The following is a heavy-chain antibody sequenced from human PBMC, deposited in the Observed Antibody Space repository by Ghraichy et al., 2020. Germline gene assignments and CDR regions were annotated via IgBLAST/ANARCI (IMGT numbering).Heavy chain of an antibody. Sequence: GGSLRLSCAASGFTFSSYAMSWVRQAPGKGLEWVSAISGSGGSTYYADSVKGRFTISRDNSKNTLYLQMNSLRAEDTAVYYCAKDSSFSELSLEDVWGQGTTVTVSS. D-gene: IGHD3-16*02. J-gene: IGHJ6*02. CDR3: AKDSSFSELSLEDV. CDR1: GFTFSSYA. V-gene: IGHV3-23*01. CDR2: ISGSGGST.